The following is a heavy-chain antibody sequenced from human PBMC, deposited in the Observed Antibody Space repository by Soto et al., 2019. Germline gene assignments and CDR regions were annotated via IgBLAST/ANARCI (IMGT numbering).Heavy chain of an antibody. CDR1: GGSISSGGYY. Sequence: PSETLSLTCTVSGGSISSGGYYWIWIRQHPGKGLEWIGYIYYSGSTYYNPSLKSRVTISVDTSKNQFSLKLSSVTAADTAVYYCARVLREVTFDAFDIWGQGTMVTVSS. CDR3: ARVLREVTFDAFDI. CDR2: IYYSGST. V-gene: IGHV4-31*03. J-gene: IGHJ3*02. D-gene: IGHD2-21*02.